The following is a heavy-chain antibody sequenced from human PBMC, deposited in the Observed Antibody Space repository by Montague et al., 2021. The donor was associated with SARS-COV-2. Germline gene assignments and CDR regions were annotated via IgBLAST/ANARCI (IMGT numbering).Heavy chain of an antibody. CDR2: INHSGST. Sequence: SETLSLTCAVYGGSFSGYYWSWIRQPPGKGLEWIGEINHSGSTNYNPSLKSRVTISMDTSKNQFSLKPSSVTAADTAVYYCARGVRLLGVRYHYYYIDVWDKGTTVTVSS. J-gene: IGHJ6*03. D-gene: IGHD2-15*01. CDR3: ARGVRLLGVRYHYYYIDV. CDR1: GGSFSGYY. V-gene: IGHV4-34*01.